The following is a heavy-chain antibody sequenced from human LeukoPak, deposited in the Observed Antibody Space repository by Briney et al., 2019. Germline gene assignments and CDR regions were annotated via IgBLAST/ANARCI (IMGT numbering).Heavy chain of an antibody. CDR1: GYTFTNYG. D-gene: IGHD3-10*01. CDR3: ARHKPYGSGSFDTFDI. J-gene: IGHJ3*02. CDR2: ISAYNGNT. Sequence: RASVKVSCKASGYTFTNYGISWVRQAPGQGLEWMGWISAYNGNTNYAQKFQGRVTMTTDTSTSTAYMELRSLRSDDTAVYYCARHKPYGSGSFDTFDIWGQGTMVTVSS. V-gene: IGHV1-18*01.